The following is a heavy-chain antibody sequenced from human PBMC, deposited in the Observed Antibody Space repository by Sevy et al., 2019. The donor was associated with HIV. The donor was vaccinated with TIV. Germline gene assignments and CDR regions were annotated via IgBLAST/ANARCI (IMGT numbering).Heavy chain of an antibody. Sequence: ASVKVSCKASGYTFTSYAMNWVRQAPGQGLEWMGWININTGNPTYAQGFTGRFVFSLDTSVSTAYLQISSLKAEDTAVYYCARAGWQQLAYYFDYWGQGTLVTVSS. J-gene: IGHJ4*02. D-gene: IGHD6-13*01. CDR2: ININTGNP. CDR1: GYTFTSYA. V-gene: IGHV7-4-1*02. CDR3: ARAGWQQLAYYFDY.